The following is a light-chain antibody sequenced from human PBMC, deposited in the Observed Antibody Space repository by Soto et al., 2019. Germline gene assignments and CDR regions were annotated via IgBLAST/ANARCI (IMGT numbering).Light chain of an antibody. Sequence: EIVLTQSPGTLSLSPGEIATLSCRASQSIARSYLVWYQQRPGQAPRLLIYPTSSRATGIPDRFSGSGSGTDFTHTISILEPEDFAVYYCQQYGGSLKWAFGQGTKVEI. CDR2: PTS. CDR3: QQYGGSLKWA. V-gene: IGKV3-20*01. CDR1: QSIARSY. J-gene: IGKJ1*01.